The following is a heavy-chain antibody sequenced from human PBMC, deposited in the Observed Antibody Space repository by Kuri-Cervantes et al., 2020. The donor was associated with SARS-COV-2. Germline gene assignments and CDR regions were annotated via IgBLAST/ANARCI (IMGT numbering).Heavy chain of an antibody. CDR2: ISYDGSNK. CDR1: GFTFSSYA. V-gene: IGHV3-30-3*01. D-gene: IGHD7-27*01. J-gene: IGHJ4*02. Sequence: GESLKISCAASGFTFSSYAMRWVRQAPGKGLEWVAVISYDGSNKYYADSVKGRFTISRDNSKNSLYLQMSSLRAEDTAVYYCARDLRLGKSLDYWGQGTLVTVSS. CDR3: ARDLRLGKSLDY.